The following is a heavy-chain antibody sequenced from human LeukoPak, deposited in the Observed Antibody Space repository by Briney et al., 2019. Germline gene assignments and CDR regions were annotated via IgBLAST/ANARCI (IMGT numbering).Heavy chain of an antibody. J-gene: IGHJ4*02. CDR1: GFTFSSYA. CDR3: AKDRLPLSSAYYYVPFDY. Sequence: GGSLRLSCAASGFTFSSYAVSWVRQAPGKGLEWVSAISGSGGSTYYADSVKGRFTISRDNSKNTLYLQMHSLRAEDTAVYYCAKDRLPLSSAYYYVPFDYWGQGTLVTVSS. D-gene: IGHD3-22*01. CDR2: ISGSGGST. V-gene: IGHV3-23*01.